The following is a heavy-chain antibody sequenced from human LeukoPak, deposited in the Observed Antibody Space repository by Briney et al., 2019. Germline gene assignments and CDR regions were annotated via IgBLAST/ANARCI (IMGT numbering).Heavy chain of an antibody. J-gene: IGHJ5*02. D-gene: IGHD3-9*01. V-gene: IGHV5-51*01. CDR1: GYSFTNYW. CDR3: ARVNDLLTGYSWFDP. Sequence: GESLKISCKGSGYSFTNYWIGWVRQMPGKGLEWMGIIYPGDSDTRYSPSFQGQVTISADKSISTAYLQWSGLKASDTAMYYCARVNDLLTGYSWFDPWGQGTLVTVSS. CDR2: IYPGDSDT.